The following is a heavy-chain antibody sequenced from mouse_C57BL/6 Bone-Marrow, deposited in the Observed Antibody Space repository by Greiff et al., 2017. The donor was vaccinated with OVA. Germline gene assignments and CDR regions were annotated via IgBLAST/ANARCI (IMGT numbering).Heavy chain of an antibody. J-gene: IGHJ4*01. CDR3: ARGNFGSGFYAMDY. D-gene: IGHD1-1*01. Sequence: VQLQQSVAELVRPGASVKLSCTASGFNIKNTYMHWVKQRPEQGLEWIGRIDPANDNTKYAPKFQGKATMTADTSSSTAYLQLSSLSSEDTAVYCCARGNFGSGFYAMDYWGQGTSVTVSS. V-gene: IGHV14-3*01. CDR2: IDPANDNT. CDR1: GFNIKNTY.